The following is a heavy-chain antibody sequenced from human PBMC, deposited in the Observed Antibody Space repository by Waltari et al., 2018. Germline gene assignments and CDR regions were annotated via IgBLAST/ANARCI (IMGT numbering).Heavy chain of an antibody. CDR3: ARGGMGYYYSDY. J-gene: IGHJ4*02. CDR2: VRYDGGNS. D-gene: IGHD1-1*01. V-gene: IGHV3-30*02. Sequence: QVQLLESGGGVVQPGGSLRLSCAASGFTFSNYDMHWVRQAPGKGLEWGAFVRYDGGNSYNIDSVKGRFTVSRDNSKNTLYVQMNSLRPEDTAIYYCARGGMGYYYSDYWGQGTLVLVSS. CDR1: GFTFSNYD.